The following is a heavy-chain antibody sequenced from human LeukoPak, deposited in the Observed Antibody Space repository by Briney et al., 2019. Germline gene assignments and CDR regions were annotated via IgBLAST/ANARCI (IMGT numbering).Heavy chain of an antibody. CDR2: LHHSGRT. CDR1: GYSISSGYY. D-gene: IGHD2-15*01. CDR3: ARGRLDGSYYFDY. Sequence: SETLSLTCTVSGYSISSGYYCVWIRPAPGKGLEWIGSLHHSGRTYYNPSLKSRATISLDTPEIQFSLKLTSMSAADTAVYYCARGRLDGSYYFDYWGQGALVAVSS. J-gene: IGHJ4*02. V-gene: IGHV4-38-2*02.